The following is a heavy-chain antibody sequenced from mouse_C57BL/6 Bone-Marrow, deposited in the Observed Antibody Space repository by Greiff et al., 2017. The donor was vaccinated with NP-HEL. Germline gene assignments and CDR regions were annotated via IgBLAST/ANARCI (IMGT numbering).Heavy chain of an antibody. V-gene: IGHV3-8*01. CDR1: GYSITSDY. CDR3: ARSELLRAYYFDY. J-gene: IGHJ2*01. CDR2: ISYSGST. Sequence: EVKLVESGPGLAKPSQTLSLTCSVTGYSITSDYWNWIRKFPGNKLEYMGYISYSGSTYYNPSLNSRISITRDTSKNQYYLQLNSVTTEDTATYYCARSELLRAYYFDYWGQGTTLTVSS. D-gene: IGHD1-1*01.